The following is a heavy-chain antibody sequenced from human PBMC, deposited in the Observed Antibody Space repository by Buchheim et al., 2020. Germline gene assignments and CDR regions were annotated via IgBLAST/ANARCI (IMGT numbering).Heavy chain of an antibody. CDR3: ARDIGSGWYEYFDY. D-gene: IGHD6-19*01. V-gene: IGHV3-30*03. CDR1: GFIFSSYD. J-gene: IGHJ4*02. CDR2: MSYDGTKK. Sequence: QVQLVESGGGVVQPGRSLTLSCVGSGFIFSSYDMHWVRQAPGKGLEWVAVMSYDGTKKYYADSMKGRTTVSRDNSKNTLYLQLNSLRAEDTAVYYCARDIGSGWYEYFDYWGQGTL.